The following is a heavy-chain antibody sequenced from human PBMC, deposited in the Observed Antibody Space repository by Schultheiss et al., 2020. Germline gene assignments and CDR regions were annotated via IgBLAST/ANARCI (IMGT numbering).Heavy chain of an antibody. V-gene: IGHV3-7*01. J-gene: IGHJ4*02. CDR3: ARYFSGGSCWNY. CDR2: INQDGSEK. Sequence: GESLKISCAASGFTFSNYWMSWVRQAPGKGLEWVANINQDGSEKYYMDSVKGRFTISRDNAKNSLYLQMNSLRVEDMAVYYCARYFSGGSCWNYWGQGTLVTVSS. D-gene: IGHD2-15*01. CDR1: GFTFSNYW.